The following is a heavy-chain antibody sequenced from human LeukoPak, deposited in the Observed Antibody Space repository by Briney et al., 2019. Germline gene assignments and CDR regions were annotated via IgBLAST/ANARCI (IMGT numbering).Heavy chain of an antibody. V-gene: IGHV1-46*01. CDR2: INPSGGST. CDR3: ASSGDFWSGYRERNWFDP. J-gene: IGHJ5*02. Sequence: GASVKVSCKASGYTFTSYYMHWVRQAPGQGLEWMGIINPSGGSTSYAQKFQGRVTMTRNTSTSTVYMELSSLRSEDTAVYYCASSGDFWSGYRERNWFDPWGQGTLVTVSS. CDR1: GYTFTSYY. D-gene: IGHD3-3*01.